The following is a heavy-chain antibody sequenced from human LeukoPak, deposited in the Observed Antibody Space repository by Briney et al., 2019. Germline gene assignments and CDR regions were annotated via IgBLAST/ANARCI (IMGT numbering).Heavy chain of an antibody. J-gene: IGHJ5*02. CDR3: ARKAPKKGWFDP. Sequence: SETQSLTCTVSGASNNSYYWSWIRQLPRKGLEWIGYTHPSGNTNYSPSLKSRVTISMDTSTNQFSLKVRSVTAADTAVYYCARKAPKKGWFDPWGQGTLVTVSS. V-gene: IGHV4-4*09. CDR1: GASNNSYY. CDR2: THPSGNT.